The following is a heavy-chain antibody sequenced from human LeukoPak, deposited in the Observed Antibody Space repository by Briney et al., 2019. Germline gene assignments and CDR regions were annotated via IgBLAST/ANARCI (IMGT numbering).Heavy chain of an antibody. Sequence: ASVKVSCKASGYTFTSYGISWVRQAPEQGLEWMGWISAYNGNTNYAQKLQGRVTMTTDTSTSTAYMELRSLRSDDTAVYYCARDPYYYDSSGNFDYWGQGTLVTVSS. CDR1: GYTFTSYG. CDR2: ISAYNGNT. D-gene: IGHD3-22*01. J-gene: IGHJ4*02. CDR3: ARDPYYYDSSGNFDY. V-gene: IGHV1-18*01.